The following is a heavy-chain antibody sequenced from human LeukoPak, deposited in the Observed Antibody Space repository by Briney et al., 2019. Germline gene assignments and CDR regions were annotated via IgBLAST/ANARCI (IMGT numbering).Heavy chain of an antibody. CDR1: GGPITTYY. V-gene: IGHV4-4*07. J-gene: IGHJ5*02. CDR3: ARDSGTTGEVKFDP. CDR2: ISGSGVI. Sequence: SETLSLTCTVSGGPITTYYLSWVRQSAGMGLEWIGRISGSGVITYNPSLKSRVILSLDTSNNHFSLKLISVTAADTAVYYCARDSGTTGEVKFDPWGQGMLVTVSS. D-gene: IGHD3-10*01.